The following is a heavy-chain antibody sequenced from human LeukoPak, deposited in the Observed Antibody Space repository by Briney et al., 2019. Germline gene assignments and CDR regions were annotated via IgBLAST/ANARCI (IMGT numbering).Heavy chain of an antibody. D-gene: IGHD2-15*01. Sequence: GGSLRLSCVGSGFTFGSYGMHWVRQAPGKRLEYVSGITTNGATTFYANSVKGGFTISRDNSKNTLYLQMDSLRLEDMAVYCCARGGREYGMDVWGQGTTVIVSS. CDR3: ARGGREYGMDV. CDR1: GFTFGSYG. CDR2: ITTNGATT. J-gene: IGHJ6*02. V-gene: IGHV3-64*01.